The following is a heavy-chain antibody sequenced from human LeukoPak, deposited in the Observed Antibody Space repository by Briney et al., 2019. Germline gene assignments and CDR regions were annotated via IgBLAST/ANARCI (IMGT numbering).Heavy chain of an antibody. V-gene: IGHV3-7*01. CDR3: VRDGDADSYNWLDP. CDR2: IKQDGSEK. J-gene: IGHJ5*02. Sequence: GGSLRLSCAASGFTFSSYWMSWVRQAPGKGLEWVSNIKQDGSEKYYVDSVKGRSTISRDNAKNSLYLQMNSLRAEDTAVYYCVRDGDADSYNWLDPWGQGTLVTVSS. CDR1: GFTFSSYW. D-gene: IGHD3-3*01.